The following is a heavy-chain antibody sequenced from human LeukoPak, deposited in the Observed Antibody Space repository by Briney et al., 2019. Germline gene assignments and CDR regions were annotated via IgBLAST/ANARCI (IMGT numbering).Heavy chain of an antibody. CDR1: GYRFTGYY. V-gene: IGHV1-2*02. J-gene: IGHJ6*03. CDR3: ARSDYYCYYMDV. CDR2: INPNSGGT. Sequence: ASVKVSCKASGYRFTGYYMHWVRQAPGQGLEWMGWINPNSGGTNYAQKFQGRVTMTRDTSISTAYMELSRLRSDDTAVYYCARSDYYCYYMDVWGKGTTVTVSS.